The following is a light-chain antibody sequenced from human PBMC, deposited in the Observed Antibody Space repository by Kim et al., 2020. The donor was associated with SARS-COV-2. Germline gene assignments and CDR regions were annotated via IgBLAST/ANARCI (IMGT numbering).Light chain of an antibody. V-gene: IGKV3-20*01. Sequence: LSPGERATLPCRASQVVSNNYLAWYQQKPGQAPSLLIYGASKRTTDFPDRFSGSGSGTDFTLTIDRLEPEDFAVYFCQQYGASPYSFGQGTKLEI. CDR3: QQYGASPYS. CDR1: QVVSNNY. CDR2: GAS. J-gene: IGKJ2*03.